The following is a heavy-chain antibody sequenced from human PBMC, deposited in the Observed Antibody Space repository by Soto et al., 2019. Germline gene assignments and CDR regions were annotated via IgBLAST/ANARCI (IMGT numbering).Heavy chain of an antibody. CDR3: TKDQVEAYYDTSGSQGY. CDR2: ISGSGGGT. D-gene: IGHD3-22*01. V-gene: IGHV3-23*01. J-gene: IGHJ4*02. Sequence: QPGGSLRLSCAASGFRFSSYAMSWVRQAPGKGLDWVSTISGSGGGTYYADSVKGRFTISRDNSKNTLYLQMNSLRAEDTAVYYCTKDQVEAYYDTSGSQGYWGQGTLVTVSS. CDR1: GFRFSSYA.